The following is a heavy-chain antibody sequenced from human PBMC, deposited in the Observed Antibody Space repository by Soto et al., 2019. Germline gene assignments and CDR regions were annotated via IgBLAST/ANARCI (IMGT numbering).Heavy chain of an antibody. CDR3: ARGRRITMVRGVISFDY. D-gene: IGHD3-10*01. J-gene: IGHJ4*02. Sequence: SETLSLTCAVYGGSFSGYYWSWIRQPPGKGLEWIGEINHSGSTNYNPSLKSRVTISVDTSKNQFSLKLSSVTAADTAVYYCARGRRITMVRGVISFDYWGQGTLVTVSS. CDR2: INHSGST. V-gene: IGHV4-34*01. CDR1: GGSFSGYY.